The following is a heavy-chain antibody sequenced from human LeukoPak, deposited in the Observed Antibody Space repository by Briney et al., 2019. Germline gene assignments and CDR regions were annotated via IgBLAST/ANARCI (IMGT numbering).Heavy chain of an antibody. Sequence: SVKVSCKASGGTFSSYAISWVRQAPGQGLEWMGGIIPIFGTANYAQKFQGRVTITADESTSTAYMELSSLRSEDTAVYYCAREDSSGYYTLDYWGQGTLVAVSS. J-gene: IGHJ4*02. CDR3: AREDSSGYYTLDY. CDR1: GGTFSSYA. D-gene: IGHD3-22*01. V-gene: IGHV1-69*01. CDR2: IIPIFGTA.